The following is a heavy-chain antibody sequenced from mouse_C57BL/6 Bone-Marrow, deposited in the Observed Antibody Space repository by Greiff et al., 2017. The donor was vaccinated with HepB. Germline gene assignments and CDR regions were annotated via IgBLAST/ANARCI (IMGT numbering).Heavy chain of an antibody. CDR2: IDPSDSYT. V-gene: IGHV1-69*01. CDR3: ARDGYYWRFAH. J-gene: IGHJ3*01. Sequence: QVQLQQPGAELVMPGASVKLSCKASGYTFTSYWMHWVKQRPGQGLEWIGEIDPSDSYTNYNQKFKGKSTLTVDKSSSTAYMQLSSLTSEDSAVYYCARDGYYWRFAHWGQGTLVTVSA. D-gene: IGHD2-3*01. CDR1: GYTFTSYW.